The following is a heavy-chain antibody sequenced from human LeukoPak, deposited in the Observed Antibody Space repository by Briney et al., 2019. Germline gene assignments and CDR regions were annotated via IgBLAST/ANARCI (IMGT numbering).Heavy chain of an antibody. CDR2: ICTSGST. CDR3: ARDFHRAGVVAATAENWFDP. D-gene: IGHD2-15*01. V-gene: IGHV4-4*07. CDR1: GGSISSYY. J-gene: IGHJ5*02. Sequence: KTSETLSLTCTVSGGSISSYYWSWIRQPAGKGLEWIGRICTSGSTNYNPSLKSRVTMSVDTSKNQFSLKLSSVTAADTAVYYCARDFHRAGVVAATAENWFDPWGQGTLVTVSS.